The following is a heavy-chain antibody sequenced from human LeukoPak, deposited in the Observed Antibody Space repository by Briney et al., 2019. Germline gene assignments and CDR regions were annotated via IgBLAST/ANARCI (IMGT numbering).Heavy chain of an antibody. D-gene: IGHD4/OR15-4a*01. CDR1: GFTSSNAW. Sequence: PGGSPRLSCAASGFTSSNAWISWVRQAPGKGLEWVGRIKSKTDGGTRDYAAPVKGRFTISRDDSKNTLYLQMNSLKTEDTAVYYCTTFDYAAFLIWGQGTMVTVSS. CDR2: IKSKTDGGTR. J-gene: IGHJ3*02. V-gene: IGHV3-15*01. CDR3: TTFDYAAFLI.